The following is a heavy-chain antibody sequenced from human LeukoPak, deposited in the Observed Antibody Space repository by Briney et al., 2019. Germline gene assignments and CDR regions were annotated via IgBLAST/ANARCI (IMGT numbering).Heavy chain of an antibody. Sequence: SETLSLTCTVSGGSISSNSYYWGWIRQPPGKGLEWIGEINHSGSTNYNPSLKSRVTISVDTSKNQFSLKLSSVTAADTAVYYCARRLAGPTYFDYWGQGTLVTVSS. V-gene: IGHV4-39*07. CDR3: ARRLAGPTYFDY. D-gene: IGHD6-19*01. CDR1: GGSISSNSYY. CDR2: INHSGST. J-gene: IGHJ4*02.